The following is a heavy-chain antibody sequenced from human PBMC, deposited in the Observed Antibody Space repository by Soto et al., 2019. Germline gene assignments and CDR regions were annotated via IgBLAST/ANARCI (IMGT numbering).Heavy chain of an antibody. J-gene: IGHJ4*02. CDR1: GYTFTAYP. Sequence: QVQLVQSGAEVKKPGASVKVSCRASGYTFTAYPRHWVRQAPGQRLEWMGWINAANGDIGYSREFQGRVTITRDTSASTVYMEVSSLTSEDTAVYYCAKKDYYAAGVYHFDHWGQGTLVTVSS. D-gene: IGHD3-10*01. CDR3: AKKDYYAAGVYHFDH. CDR2: INAANGDI. V-gene: IGHV1-3*01.